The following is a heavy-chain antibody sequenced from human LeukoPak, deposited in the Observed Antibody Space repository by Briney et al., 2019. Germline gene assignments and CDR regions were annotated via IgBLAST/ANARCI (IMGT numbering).Heavy chain of an antibody. D-gene: IGHD2-2*01. Sequence: GGSLRLSCAASGFTFSSSAMSWVRQVPGKGLEWVSGISASGGSTSYADSVRGRFTISRDNSKNTLYVQMNSLRDEDTAVYYCAKETGDIVVVPAAPWGQGTLVTVSS. CDR1: GFTFSSSA. CDR2: ISASGGST. CDR3: AKETGDIVVVPAAP. V-gene: IGHV3-23*01. J-gene: IGHJ5*02.